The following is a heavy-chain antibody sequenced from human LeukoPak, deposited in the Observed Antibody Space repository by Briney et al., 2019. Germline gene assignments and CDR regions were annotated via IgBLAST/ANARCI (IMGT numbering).Heavy chain of an antibody. Sequence: SVKVSCKASGGTFSSNAISRVRQAPGQGLEWMGGIMPIFGTPTYAQKFQGRVTFTADKSTSTTYMELSSLRSEDTAIYYCARPEGGGSWGWFDPWGQGTLVTVSS. V-gene: IGHV1-69*06. D-gene: IGHD2-15*01. CDR1: GGTFSSNA. CDR3: ARPEGGGSWGWFDP. CDR2: IMPIFGTP. J-gene: IGHJ5*02.